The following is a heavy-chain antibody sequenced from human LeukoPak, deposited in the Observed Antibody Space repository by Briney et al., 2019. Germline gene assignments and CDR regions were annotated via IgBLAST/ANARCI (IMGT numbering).Heavy chain of an antibody. CDR2: ISWNSGSI. V-gene: IGHV3-9*01. Sequence: PGRSLRLSCAASGFTFDDYAMHWVRQAPGKGLEWVSGISWNSGSIGYADSVKGRFTISRDNAKNSLYLQMNSLRAEDTALYYCAKTGDSSGYYLPDYWGQGTPVTVSS. CDR3: AKTGDSSGYYLPDY. J-gene: IGHJ4*02. D-gene: IGHD3-22*01. CDR1: GFTFDDYA.